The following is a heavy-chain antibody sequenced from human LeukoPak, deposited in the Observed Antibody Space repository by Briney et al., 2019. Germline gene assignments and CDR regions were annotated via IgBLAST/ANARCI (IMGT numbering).Heavy chain of an antibody. CDR3: ATGSGS. CDR2: IGGSGSST. D-gene: IGHD2-15*01. J-gene: IGHJ4*02. CDR1: GFTFSSYW. Sequence: GGSLRLSCAASGFTFSSYWMHWVRQAPGKGLEWVSAIGGSGSSTYYADSVKGRFTISRDNSKNTLWLQMNSLRAEDTAVYYCATGSGSWGQGTRVTVSS. V-gene: IGHV3-23*01.